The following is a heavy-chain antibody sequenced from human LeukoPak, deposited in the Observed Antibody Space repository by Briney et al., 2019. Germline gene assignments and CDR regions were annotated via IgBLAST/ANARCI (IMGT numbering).Heavy chain of an antibody. CDR1: GFTFRSYV. CDR3: AKVDY. CDR2: ISADGGST. Sequence: GGSLRLSCATSGFTFRSYVMRWVRQAPGKGLEWVSSISADGGSTYYADSVKGRFTISRDNSRNTLYLQMNSLRAEDTAVYYCAKVDYWGQGTLVTVSS. V-gene: IGHV3-23*01. J-gene: IGHJ4*02.